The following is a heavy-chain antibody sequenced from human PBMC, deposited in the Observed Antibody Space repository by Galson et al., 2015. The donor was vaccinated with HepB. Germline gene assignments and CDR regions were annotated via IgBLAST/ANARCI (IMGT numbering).Heavy chain of an antibody. J-gene: IGHJ5*02. D-gene: IGHD5-18*01. V-gene: IGHV3-48*01. CDR2: ISSSSSTI. CDR1: GFTFSSYS. Sequence: SLRLSCAASGFTFSSYSMNWVRQAPGKGLEWVSYISSSSSTIYYADSVKGRFTISRDNAKNSLYLQMNSLRAEDTAVYYCARDREYSYGPHTGGDWVDPWGQGTLVTVSS. CDR3: ARDREYSYGPHTGGDWVDP.